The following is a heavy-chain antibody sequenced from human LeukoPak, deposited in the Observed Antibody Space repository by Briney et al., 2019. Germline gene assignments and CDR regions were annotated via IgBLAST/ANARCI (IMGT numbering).Heavy chain of an antibody. Sequence: ASVKVSCKASGYTFTSYYIHWVRQAPGQGLEWMGIINPSGGSTIYAQKFQGRVTMTRDMSTSTVYMELSSLRSEDTAVYHCARDGSSSGWFDPWGQGTLVTVSS. CDR2: INPSGGST. CDR1: GYTFTSYY. CDR3: ARDGSSSGWFDP. D-gene: IGHD6-6*01. J-gene: IGHJ5*02. V-gene: IGHV1-46*01.